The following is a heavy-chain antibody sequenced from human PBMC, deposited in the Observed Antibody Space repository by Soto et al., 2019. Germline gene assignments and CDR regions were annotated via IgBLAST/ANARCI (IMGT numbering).Heavy chain of an antibody. CDR2: ISYDGSNK. D-gene: IGHD2-2*01. J-gene: IGHJ3*02. CDR3: AKEGGYCSSTSCGGDAFVI. V-gene: IGHV3-30*18. Sequence: QVQLVESGGGVVQPGRSLRLSCAASGFTFSSYGMHWVRQAPGKGLEWVAVISYDGSNKYYADSVKGGFTISRDNSKNTGYLQMNSLRAEDTAVYYCAKEGGYCSSTSCGGDAFVIWGQGTMVTVSS. CDR1: GFTFSSYG.